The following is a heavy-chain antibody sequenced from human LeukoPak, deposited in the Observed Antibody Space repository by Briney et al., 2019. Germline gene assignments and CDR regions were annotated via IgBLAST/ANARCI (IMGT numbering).Heavy chain of an antibody. CDR3: VRDWVGAARDF. Sequence: PSETLSLTCTVAGGFISGSSYYWGWIRQPPGKGLEWIGSIYFSGTTYYNPSLESRVTMSGDTSKNQFSLRLRSVTAADTAVYYCVRDWVGAARDFWGQGTLVTVSS. CDR2: IYFSGTT. D-gene: IGHD2-15*01. CDR1: GGFISGSSYY. V-gene: IGHV4-39*07. J-gene: IGHJ4*02.